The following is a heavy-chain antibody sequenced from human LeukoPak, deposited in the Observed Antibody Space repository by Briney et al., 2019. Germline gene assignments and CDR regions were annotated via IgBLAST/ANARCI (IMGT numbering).Heavy chain of an antibody. CDR3: ARGDGTFWGLPF. CDR1: GHFFRLYY. D-gene: IGHD5-24*01. V-gene: IGHV3-74*01. CDR2: INPDGRTT. Sequence: GGSQRLSCAASGHFFRLYYMHWLRDYEGKGWMCVSRINPDGRTTDYADSGKGRFSISRDNAKRTLYLEMNSLRAEDTAVYYCARGDGTFWGLPFWGQGTLVTVSS. J-gene: IGHJ4*02.